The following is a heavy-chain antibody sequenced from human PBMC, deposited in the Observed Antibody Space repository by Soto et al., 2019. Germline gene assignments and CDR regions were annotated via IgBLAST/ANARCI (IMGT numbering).Heavy chain of an antibody. V-gene: IGHV4-59*01. CDR1: GGSISSYY. D-gene: IGHD2-15*01. CDR3: VRPYCSNGSCYPPHDAFGI. CDR2: IYYSGST. Sequence: PSETLSLTCTVSGGSISSYYWTWVRQPPGKGLEWIGYIYYSGSTNYNPSLKSRVTISVDTSKNQFSLKLSSVTAADTAVYYCVRPYCSNGSCYPPHDAFGIWGQGTMVTVSS. J-gene: IGHJ3*02.